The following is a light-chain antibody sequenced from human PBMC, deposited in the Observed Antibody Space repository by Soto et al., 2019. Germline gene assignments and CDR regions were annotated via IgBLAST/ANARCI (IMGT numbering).Light chain of an antibody. Sequence: DIQMTQSPSSLSASVGDRVTITCRASQSINRYLSWYQQKPGKAPKLLIYAASSLPTGVPLRFRGSGSGTDYNLTITSLQHDDFATYSCQQTYSTPPFTFGQGTRLEIK. CDR2: AAS. V-gene: IGKV1-39*01. CDR3: QQTYSTPPFT. CDR1: QSINRY. J-gene: IGKJ5*01.